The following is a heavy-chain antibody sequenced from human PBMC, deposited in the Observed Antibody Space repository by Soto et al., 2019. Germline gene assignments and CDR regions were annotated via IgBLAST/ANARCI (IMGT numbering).Heavy chain of an antibody. CDR1: GSRFSNYV. J-gene: IGHJ4*02. CDR3: AREGRGKKAGYNGLVSLGY. D-gene: IGHD2-2*02. Sequence: VKVSCKVSGSRFSNYVISWVRQAPGHGLEWLGRIIPIFNSTKYAQSFQGRVTITADKSTSTASLELSSLRSDDTAVYYCAREGRGKKAGYNGLVSLGYWGQGTLVTVSS. CDR2: IIPIFNST. V-gene: IGHV1-69*06.